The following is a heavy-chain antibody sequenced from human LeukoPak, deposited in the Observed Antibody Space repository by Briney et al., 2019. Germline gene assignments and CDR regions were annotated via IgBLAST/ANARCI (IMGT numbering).Heavy chain of an antibody. J-gene: IGHJ6*02. CDR2: MNPNSGNT. Sequence: GASVKVSCKASGYTFTGYYMHWVRQAPGQGLEWMGWMNPNSGNTGYAQKFQGRVTMTRNTSISTAYMELSSLRSEDTAVYYCAFLTSPPYYYGSGSTYYYYGMDVWGQGTTVTVSS. D-gene: IGHD3-10*01. CDR1: GYTFTGYY. V-gene: IGHV1-8*02. CDR3: AFLTSPPYYYGSGSTYYYYGMDV.